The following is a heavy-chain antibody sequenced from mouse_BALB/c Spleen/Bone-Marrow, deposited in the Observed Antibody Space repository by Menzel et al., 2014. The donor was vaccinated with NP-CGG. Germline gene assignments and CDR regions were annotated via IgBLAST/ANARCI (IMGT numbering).Heavy chain of an antibody. Sequence: QVQLQQSGAELVRPGASVKLSCKALGYTFTDYEIHWVKQTPEHGLEWIGAIHPGSGGTAYNQKFKGKATLTVDKSFNTAHMELSSLTPEDSAVYYCTRGWDAMDYWGQGTSVTVSS. CDR1: GYTFTDYE. D-gene: IGHD3-3*01. J-gene: IGHJ4*01. V-gene: IGHV1-15*01. CDR3: TRGWDAMDY. CDR2: IHPGSGGT.